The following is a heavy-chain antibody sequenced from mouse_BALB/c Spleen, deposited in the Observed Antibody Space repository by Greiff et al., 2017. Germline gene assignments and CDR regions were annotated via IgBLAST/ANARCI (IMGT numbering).Heavy chain of an antibody. J-gene: IGHJ3*01. CDR3: AITGTWFAY. Sequence: EVKLMESGAELVKPGASVKLSCTASGFNIKDTYMHWVKQRPEQGLEWIGRIDPANGNTKYDPKFQGKATITADTSSNTAYLQLSSLTSEDTAVYYCAITGTWFAYWAKGLWSLSLQ. CDR2: IDPANGNT. V-gene: IGHV14-3*02. D-gene: IGHD4-1*01. CDR1: GFNIKDTY.